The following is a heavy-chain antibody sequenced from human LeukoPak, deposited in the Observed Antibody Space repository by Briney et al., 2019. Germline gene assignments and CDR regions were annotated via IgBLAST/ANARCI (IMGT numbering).Heavy chain of an antibody. CDR2: ISGYNGKT. Sequence: GASVKVSCKASGYTFSKYSINWVRQAPGQGLEWMGWISGYNGKTNYARKLQDRVTMTTDTSTSTAYMELRSLRSDDTAVYYCARNFHPGNWDYWGQGTLVTVSS. D-gene: IGHD1-14*01. CDR1: GYTFSKYS. CDR3: ARNFHPGNWDY. J-gene: IGHJ4*02. V-gene: IGHV1-18*01.